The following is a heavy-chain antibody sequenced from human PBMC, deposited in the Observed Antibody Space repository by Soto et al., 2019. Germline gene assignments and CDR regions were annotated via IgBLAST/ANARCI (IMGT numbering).Heavy chain of an antibody. CDR1: GGSISSASYF. V-gene: IGHV4-39*02. Sequence: QLQLQESGPGLVKPSETLSLTCTVSGGSISSASYFWGWIRQPPGKGLEWIGTIYYGGNTDYNPSLKSRVTISVDTSKNHFSLRLTSVTAADTAVYYCARSCGGDCYSDTFHIWGQGTMVAVSS. J-gene: IGHJ3*02. CDR3: ARSCGGDCYSDTFHI. D-gene: IGHD2-21*02. CDR2: IYYGGNT.